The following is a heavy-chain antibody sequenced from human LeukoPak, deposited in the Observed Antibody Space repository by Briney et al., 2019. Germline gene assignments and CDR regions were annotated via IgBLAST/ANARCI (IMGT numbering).Heavy chain of an antibody. D-gene: IGHD2-2*01. CDR3: ARQKCTSTSCLTKNAFDI. Sequence: SETLSLTCTVSGSISSYYWSWIRQPPGKGLEWIGYIYTSGSTNYNPSLKSRVTISVDTSKNQFSLDLSSVTAADTAVYYCARQKCTSTSCLTKNAFDIWGQGTMVTLSS. CDR2: IYTSGST. V-gene: IGHV4-4*09. J-gene: IGHJ3*02. CDR1: GSISSYY.